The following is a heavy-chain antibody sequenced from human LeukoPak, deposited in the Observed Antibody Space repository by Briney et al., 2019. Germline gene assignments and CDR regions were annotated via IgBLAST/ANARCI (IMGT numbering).Heavy chain of an antibody. V-gene: IGHV3-48*04. CDR2: ISSGSRTI. CDR1: GFSFSGYS. D-gene: IGHD2-21*01. Sequence: GGSLRLSCAASGFSFSGYSMNWVRQAPGKGLDWVSYISSGSRTIFYAESVKGRFTISRDNAKNLLYLEMNSLRAEDTAVYYCVRESIRGTRDFDYWGQGTLVTVSS. CDR3: VRESIRGTRDFDY. J-gene: IGHJ4*02.